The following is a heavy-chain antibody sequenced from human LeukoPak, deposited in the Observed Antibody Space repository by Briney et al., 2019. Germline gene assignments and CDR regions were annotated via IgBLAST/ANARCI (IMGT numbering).Heavy chain of an antibody. V-gene: IGHV4-59*01. J-gene: IGHJ5*02. D-gene: IGHD3-3*01. CDR3: AREITIFGVVIDIWFDP. CDR2: IYYSGST. CDR1: GGSISSYY. Sequence: PSETLSLTCTVSGGSISSYYWSRIRQPPGKGLEWIGYIYYSGSTNYNPSPKSRVTISVDTSKNQFSLKLSSVTAADTAVYYCAREITIFGVVIDIWFDPWGQGTLVTVSS.